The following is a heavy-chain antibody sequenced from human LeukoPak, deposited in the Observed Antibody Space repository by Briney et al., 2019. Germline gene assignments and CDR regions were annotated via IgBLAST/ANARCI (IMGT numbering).Heavy chain of an antibody. CDR3: ARAESELAFFDY. J-gene: IGHJ4*02. CDR2: ISSSGSTI. V-gene: IGHV3-48*03. Sequence: PGGSLRLSCAASGFTFSSYEMNWVRQAPGKGLEWVSYISSSGSTIYYADSVKGRFTISRDNAKNSLYLQMNSLRAEDTAVYYCARAESELAFFDYWGQGTLVTVSS. D-gene: IGHD1-7*01. CDR1: GFTFSSYE.